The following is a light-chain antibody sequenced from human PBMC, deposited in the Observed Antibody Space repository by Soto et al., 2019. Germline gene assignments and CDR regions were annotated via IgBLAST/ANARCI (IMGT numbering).Light chain of an antibody. CDR1: QSVSST. CDR2: SVS. Sequence: EIVMTQSPATLSVSPGERVTLSCRASQSVSSTVAWYQQKPGQAPRLLIYSVSTRATGIPARFSGSGSGTEFTLTISSLQSEDFAVYYCQQYNDWPTTFGQGTKVEFK. J-gene: IGKJ1*01. V-gene: IGKV3-15*01. CDR3: QQYNDWPTT.